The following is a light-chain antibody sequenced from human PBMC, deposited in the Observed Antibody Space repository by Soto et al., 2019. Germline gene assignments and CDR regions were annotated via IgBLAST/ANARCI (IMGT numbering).Light chain of an antibody. V-gene: IGLV1-44*01. CDR1: SSNIGSHT. CDR3: ASWDDSLDGVL. CDR2: SNN. J-gene: IGLJ2*01. Sequence: QSVLTQPPSASGTPGQRVTISCSGSSSNIGSHTLNWYQRLPGTAPKLLIYSNNHRPSGVPDRFSGSKSGTSASLAISGLQSEDEADYYCASWDDSLDGVLFGGGTKVTVL.